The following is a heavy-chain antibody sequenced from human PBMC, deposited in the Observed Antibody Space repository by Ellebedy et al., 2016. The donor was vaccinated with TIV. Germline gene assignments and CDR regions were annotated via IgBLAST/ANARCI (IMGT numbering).Heavy chain of an antibody. CDR3: ARARYGAYRYFDL. J-gene: IGHJ2*01. CDR2: INHSGST. Sequence: SETLSLTCTVSGDSVNDPTYYWSWVRQSPGKGLEWIGEINHSGSTNYNPSLKSRVTISVDTSKNQFSLKLSSVTAADTAVYYCARARYGAYRYFDLWGRGTLVTVSS. D-gene: IGHD4-17*01. CDR1: GDSVNDPTYY. V-gene: IGHV4-34*01.